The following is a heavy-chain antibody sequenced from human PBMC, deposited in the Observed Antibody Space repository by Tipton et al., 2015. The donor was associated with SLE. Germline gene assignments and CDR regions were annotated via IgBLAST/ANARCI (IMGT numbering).Heavy chain of an antibody. J-gene: IGHJ2*01. CDR3: AKDPSADDYWKGYFDL. Sequence: GSLRLSCAASGLTFSNHDMIWVRQAPGKGLEWVSSISGSGGITYYADSVKGRFTISRDNSKNTLYLQMNSLRAEDAAIYYCAKDPSADDYWKGYFDLWGRGTLVTVS. D-gene: IGHD3/OR15-3a*01. CDR2: ISGSGGIT. V-gene: IGHV3-23*01. CDR1: GLTFSNHD.